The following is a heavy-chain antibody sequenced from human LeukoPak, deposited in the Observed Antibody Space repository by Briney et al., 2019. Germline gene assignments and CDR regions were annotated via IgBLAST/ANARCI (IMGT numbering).Heavy chain of an antibody. CDR2: ISYMGDHR. J-gene: IGHJ4*02. D-gene: IGHD2-15*01. Sequence: GGSLRLSCTASGFTFSDCDMSWVRQAPGKGLQWVSSISYMGDHRYYADSAKGRFTISRDNAKNSLYLQMDNLRADDTAVYYCGKAFPPLRVAVAGDYWGQGTLVTVSS. V-gene: IGHV3-21*06. CDR1: GFTFSDCD. CDR3: GKAFPPLRVAVAGDY.